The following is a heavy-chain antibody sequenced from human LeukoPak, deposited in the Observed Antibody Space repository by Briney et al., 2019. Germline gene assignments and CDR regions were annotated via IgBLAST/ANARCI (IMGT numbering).Heavy chain of an antibody. D-gene: IGHD1-14*01. V-gene: IGHV3-43*01. CDR1: GFSFDDNT. Sequence: GGSLRLSCAASGFSFDDNTMHWVRQLPGKGLEWVSLITWDGGSIYYADSVKGRFTISRDNTKNSLYLQMNSLRNEDTALYYCVCHVGGAPPEDYWGRGTLVTVSS. CDR3: VCHVGGAPPEDY. J-gene: IGHJ4*02. CDR2: ITWDGGSI.